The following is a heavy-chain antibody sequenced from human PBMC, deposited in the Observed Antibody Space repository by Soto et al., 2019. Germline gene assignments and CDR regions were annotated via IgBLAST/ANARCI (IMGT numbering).Heavy chain of an antibody. J-gene: IGHJ3*01. Sequence: GGSLRLSCAASGFSFSSYCIHWVRQAPCKGLDWVAVIWYDGSNKYYAESVKGRFTISRDNSKNTLYVQMNSLTVEDTAVYYCARAQYTGSYFDACDVWGQGTMVTV. D-gene: IGHD1-26*01. CDR1: GFSFSSYC. V-gene: IGHV3-33*03. CDR2: IWYDGSNK. CDR3: ARAQYTGSYFDACDV.